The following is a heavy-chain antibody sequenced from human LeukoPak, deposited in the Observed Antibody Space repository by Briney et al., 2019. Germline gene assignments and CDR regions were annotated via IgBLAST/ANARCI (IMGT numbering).Heavy chain of an antibody. CDR2: IRSKANSYAT. Sequence: PGGSLRLSCAASGFTFSGSAMHWVRQASGKGLEWVGRIRSKANSYATAYAASVKGRFTISRDDSKNTAYLQMNSLKTEDTALYYCTNLITMVRGVIVPWGQGTLVTVSS. CDR3: TNLITMVRGVIVP. CDR1: GFTFSGSA. V-gene: IGHV3-73*01. J-gene: IGHJ5*02. D-gene: IGHD3-10*01.